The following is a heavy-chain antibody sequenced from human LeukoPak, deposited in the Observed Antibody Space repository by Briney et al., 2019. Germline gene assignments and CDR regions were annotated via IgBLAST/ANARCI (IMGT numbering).Heavy chain of an antibody. Sequence: SETLSLTCTVCGGSLSSSSYYSGWISQPPGKWLEWIVCVYYSGSTYYNPSIKSRVTISVDTSKNQFSLKLSSVTAADTAVYYCARDGIAAAGITLHYWFDPWGQGTLVTVSS. D-gene: IGHD6-13*01. V-gene: IGHV4-39*07. CDR1: GGSLSSSSYY. CDR2: VYYSGST. J-gene: IGHJ5*02. CDR3: ARDGIAAAGITLHYWFDP.